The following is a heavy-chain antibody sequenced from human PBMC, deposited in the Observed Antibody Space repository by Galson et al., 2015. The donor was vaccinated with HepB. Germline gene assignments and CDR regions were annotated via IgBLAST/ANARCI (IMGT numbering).Heavy chain of an antibody. CDR1: GFTFSTYG. CDR2: ISSDGSNE. D-gene: IGHD1-26*01. Sequence: GFTFSTYGLHWVRQAPGKGLEWVAIISSDGSNEYTADSVKGRFTISRDNSKNTLYLQMNSLRPEDTAVYYCAKDDWDGGSFDYWGQGTLVIVSS. V-gene: IGHV3-30*18. CDR3: AKDDWDGGSFDY. J-gene: IGHJ4*02.